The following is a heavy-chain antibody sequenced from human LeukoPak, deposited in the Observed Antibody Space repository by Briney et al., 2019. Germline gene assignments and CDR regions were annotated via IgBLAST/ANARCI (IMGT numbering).Heavy chain of an antibody. V-gene: IGHV3-43*02. CDR2: IIGDGGSA. D-gene: IGHD6-19*01. J-gene: IGHJ4*02. CDR3: AKEGPTAVAGYFDY. Sequence: GGSLRLSCAASGFTFHDYSIHWVRQVPGKGLEWVSLIIGDGGSAYYADSVKGRFTISRDNSKNSLYLQMNSLRTDDTPLYYCAKEGPTAVAGYFDYWGQGTLVTVSS. CDR1: GFTFHDYS.